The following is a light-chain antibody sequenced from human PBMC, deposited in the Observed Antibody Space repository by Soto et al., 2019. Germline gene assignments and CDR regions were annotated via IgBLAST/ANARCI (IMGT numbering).Light chain of an antibody. CDR1: SSDVGSSNL. CDR3: CSYAGSSTHV. CDR2: EVS. Sequence: QSVLTQPASVSGSPGQSITFSCTGTSSDVGSSNLVSWYQQHPGEALKLLIYEVSKRPSGVSNRFSGSKSGNTASLTISGLQAEDEADYYCCSYAGSSTHVFGTGTKVTVL. J-gene: IGLJ1*01. V-gene: IGLV2-23*02.